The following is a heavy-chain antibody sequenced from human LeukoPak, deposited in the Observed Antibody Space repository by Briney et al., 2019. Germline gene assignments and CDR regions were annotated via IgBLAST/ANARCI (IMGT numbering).Heavy chain of an antibody. CDR3: AKGTGDSSGWYGFDY. V-gene: IGHV3-48*01. CDR2: ISGSSSNI. J-gene: IGHJ4*02. D-gene: IGHD6-19*01. CDR1: GFTFSDSH. Sequence: PGGSLRLSCAASGFTFSDSHMNWVRQAPGKGLEWVSYISGSSSNIYYADSVKGRFTISRDNSKNTLYLQMNSLRAEDTAVYYCAKGTGDSSGWYGFDYWGQGTLVTVSS.